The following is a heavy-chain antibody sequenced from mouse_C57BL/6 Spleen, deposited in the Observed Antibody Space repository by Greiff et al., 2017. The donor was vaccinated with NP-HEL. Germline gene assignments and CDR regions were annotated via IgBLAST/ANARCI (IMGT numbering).Heavy chain of an antibody. J-gene: IGHJ4*01. CDR3: ANNDGYYDAMDY. CDR2: ISSGSSTI. V-gene: IGHV5-17*01. Sequence: EVQLQQSGGGLVKPGGSLKLSCAASGFTFSDYGMHWVRQAPEQGLEWVAYISSGSSTIYYADTVKGRFTISRDNAKNTLFLQMTSLRSEDTAMYYCANNDGYYDAMDYWGQGTSVTVSS. D-gene: IGHD2-3*01. CDR1: GFTFSDYG.